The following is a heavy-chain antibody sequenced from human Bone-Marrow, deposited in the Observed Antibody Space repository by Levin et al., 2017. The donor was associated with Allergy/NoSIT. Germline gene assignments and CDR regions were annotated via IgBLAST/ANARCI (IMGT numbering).Heavy chain of an antibody. CDR2: IYYSGST. CDR3: AREPVLKYSWGSGVGMDV. Sequence: SETLSLTCTVSGGSISSYYWSWIRQPPGKGLEWIGYIYYSGSTNYNPSLKSRVTISVDTSKNQFSLKLSSVTAADTAVYYCAREPVLKYSWGSGVGMDVWGQGTTVTVSS. J-gene: IGHJ6*02. CDR1: GGSISSYY. V-gene: IGHV4-59*01. D-gene: IGHD5-18*01.